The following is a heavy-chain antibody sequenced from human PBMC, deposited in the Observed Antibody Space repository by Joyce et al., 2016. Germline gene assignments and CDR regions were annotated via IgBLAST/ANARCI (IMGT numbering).Heavy chain of an antibody. V-gene: IGHV5-10-1*03. Sequence: EDHLVQSGAEMKKPGESLRISCMVSGYTFVNYWISWVRQMPGKGLEWMGRIDPNDSDTDYSPSFQGHVTISADKSISTAYLQWSSLKASDTAIYYCARHRGGGNFVPFDYWGQGTLVTVSS. D-gene: IGHD4-23*01. CDR3: ARHRGGGNFVPFDY. CDR2: IDPNDSDT. CDR1: GYTFVNYW. J-gene: IGHJ4*02.